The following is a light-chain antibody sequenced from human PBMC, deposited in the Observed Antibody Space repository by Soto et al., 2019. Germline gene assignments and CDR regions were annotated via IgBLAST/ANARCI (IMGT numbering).Light chain of an antibody. Sequence: DIQLTQSPSFLSASVGDRVTITCRASQGIAGSLAWYQQKPGKPPKLLIYAESTLQSGVPSRFSGSGSGTRGTLTISSLQPEDFATYYCQQVKSYPRTCGGGTKV. CDR1: QGIAGS. J-gene: IGKJ4*01. CDR2: AES. V-gene: IGKV1-9*01. CDR3: QQVKSYPRT.